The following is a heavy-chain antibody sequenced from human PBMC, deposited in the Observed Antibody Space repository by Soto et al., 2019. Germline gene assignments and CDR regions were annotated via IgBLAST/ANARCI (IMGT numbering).Heavy chain of an antibody. V-gene: IGHV3-30*18. D-gene: IGHD1-26*01. CDR3: AKEWELLSQFADYYYGMDV. J-gene: IGHJ6*02. CDR1: GFTFSSYG. CDR2: ISYDGSNK. Sequence: GGSLRLSCAASGFTFSSYGMHWVRQAPGKGLEWVAVISYDGSNKYYADSVKGRFTISRDNSKNTLYLQMNSLRAEDTAVYYCAKEWELLSQFADYYYGMDVWGQGTTVTVSS.